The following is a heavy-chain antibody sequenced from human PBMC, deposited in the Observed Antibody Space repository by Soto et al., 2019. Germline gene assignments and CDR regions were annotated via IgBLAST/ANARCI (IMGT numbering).Heavy chain of an antibody. CDR1: GGTVASSHW. CDR3: AREIVTAGGNNYFDP. D-gene: IGHD2-21*02. J-gene: IGHJ5*02. CDR2: VYHTGDT. Sequence: SSETLSLTCGVSGGTVASSHWWSWVRQSPGRGLEWIGNVYHTGDTNFNPSLQSRVTFSVDKSNNQFSLRLTSVTAADTAVYFCAREIVTAGGNNYFDPWGPGTLVTGSS. V-gene: IGHV4-4*02.